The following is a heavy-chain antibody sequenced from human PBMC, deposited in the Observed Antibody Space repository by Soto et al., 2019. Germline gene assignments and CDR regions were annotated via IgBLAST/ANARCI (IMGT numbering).Heavy chain of an antibody. V-gene: IGHV1-69*01. Sequence: QVQLVQSGAEVKEPGSSVKVSCKATGDLFNNYAFNWVRQAPGQGLEWMGRISPLFSTTNYAQKFQGRVTMGADELTIIVYLKVSSLESEDTAMYYCVASSSVAAAGYFKFCGQGTLVTVSP. J-gene: IGHJ4*02. CDR3: VASSSVAAAGYFKF. D-gene: IGHD6-13*01. CDR2: ISPLFSTT. CDR1: GDLFNNYA.